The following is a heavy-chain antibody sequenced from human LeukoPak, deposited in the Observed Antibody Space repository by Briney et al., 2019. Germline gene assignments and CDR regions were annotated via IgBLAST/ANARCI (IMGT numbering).Heavy chain of an antibody. D-gene: IGHD3-3*01. CDR3: ARFWVFGADTSPPYHQXMDV. CDR1: GYNFKTHA. J-gene: IGHJ6*02. V-gene: IGHV1-18*01. CDR2: ISGYNGNT. Sequence: ASVKVSCQASGYNFKTHAFSWVRQVPGQGLEWMGWISGYNGNTAYAQKFQARVTMTKDTSTTTAYMELRGLTSDDTAVYYCARFWVFGADTSPPYHQXMDVWGQGTTVTVSS.